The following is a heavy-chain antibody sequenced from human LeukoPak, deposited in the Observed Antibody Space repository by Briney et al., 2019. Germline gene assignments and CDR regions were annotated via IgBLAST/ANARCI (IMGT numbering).Heavy chain of an antibody. J-gene: IGHJ4*02. CDR3: AKGVAGSYADLFDY. V-gene: IGHV3-9*01. CDR2: ISWNSGSI. Sequence: PGGSLRLSCAASGFTFDDYAMHWVRQAPGKGLEWVSGISWNSGSIGYADSVKGRFTISRDNAKNSLYLQMNSLRAEDTALYYCAKGVAGSYADLFDYWGQGTLVTVSS. CDR1: GFTFDDYA. D-gene: IGHD1-26*01.